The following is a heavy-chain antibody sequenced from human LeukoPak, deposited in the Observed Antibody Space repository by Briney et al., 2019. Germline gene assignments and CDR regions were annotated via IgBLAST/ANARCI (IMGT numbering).Heavy chain of an antibody. J-gene: IGHJ5*02. CDR1: GGTFSSYT. D-gene: IGHD2-2*01. CDR2: IIPILGIA. Sequence: ASVKVSCKASGGTFSSYTISWMLQAPGQGLEWVGRIIPILGIANYAQTFQGRVTITADKSTSTAYMELSSLRSEDTAVYYCARDMFGYCSSTSCPWGQGTLVTVSS. CDR3: ARDMFGYCSSTSCP. V-gene: IGHV1-69*04.